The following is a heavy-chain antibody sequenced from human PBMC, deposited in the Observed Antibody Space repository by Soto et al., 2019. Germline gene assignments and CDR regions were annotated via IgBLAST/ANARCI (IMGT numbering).Heavy chain of an antibody. V-gene: IGHV1-18*01. J-gene: IGHJ4*02. D-gene: IGHD6-13*01. Sequence: QVQLVQSGAEVKKPGASVKVSCKASGYTFTSYGISWVRQAPGQGLEWMGWISAYNGNTNYAQKLQGRVTMTTDTPTSAAKVELRSLRYGDRAVYYCARDRGYSSDYGGQGTLVTVSS. CDR1: GYTFTSYG. CDR3: ARDRGYSSDY. CDR2: ISAYNGNT.